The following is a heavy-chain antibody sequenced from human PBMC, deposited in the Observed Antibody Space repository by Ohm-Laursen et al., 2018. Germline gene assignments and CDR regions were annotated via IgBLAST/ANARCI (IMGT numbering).Heavy chain of an antibody. J-gene: IGHJ6*02. CDR2: IYSGGST. V-gene: IGHV3-66*01. CDR1: GFTFSSYA. D-gene: IGHD3-10*01. CDR3: ARDPNGARGGNGMDV. Sequence: SLRLSCSAPGFTFSSYALSWVRQAPATGLEWVSVIYSGGSTYYADSVKGRFTISRDNSKDTLYLQMNSLRAEDTAVYYCARDPNGARGGNGMDVWGQGTTVTVSS.